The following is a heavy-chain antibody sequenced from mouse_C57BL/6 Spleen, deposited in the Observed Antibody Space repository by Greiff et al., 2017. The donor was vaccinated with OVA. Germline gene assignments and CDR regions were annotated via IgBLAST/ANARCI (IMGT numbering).Heavy chain of an antibody. CDR2: LNPNNGGT. Sequence: VQLQQSGPELVKPGASVKISCKASGYTFTDYYMNWVKQSHGKSLEWIGDLNPNNGGTSYNQKFKGKATLTVDKSSSTAYMELRSLTSEDSAVYYCARSYYCYDVGLFAYWGQGTLVTVSA. J-gene: IGHJ3*01. CDR3: ARSYYCYDVGLFAY. D-gene: IGHD2-9*01. CDR1: GYTFTDYY. V-gene: IGHV1-26*01.